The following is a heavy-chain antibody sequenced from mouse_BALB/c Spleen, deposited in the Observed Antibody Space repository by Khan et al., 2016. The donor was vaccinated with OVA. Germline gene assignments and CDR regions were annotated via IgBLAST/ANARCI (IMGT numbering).Heavy chain of an antibody. Sequence: EVKLMESGGGLVQPGGSRKLSCAASGFTFSSYGMHWVRQAPEKGLEWVAYISGDSSTIYYADTVKGRFTISRDNPKNTLFLQMTSLMSEDTAMYYCATSYNNGYYFDYWGPGTTLTVSS. J-gene: IGHJ2*01. V-gene: IGHV5-17*02. CDR1: GFTFSSYG. CDR2: ISGDSSTI. D-gene: IGHD1-3*01. CDR3: ATSYNNGYYFDY.